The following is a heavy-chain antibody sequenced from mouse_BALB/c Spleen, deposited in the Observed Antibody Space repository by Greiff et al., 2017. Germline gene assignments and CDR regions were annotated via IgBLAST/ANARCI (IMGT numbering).Heavy chain of an antibody. D-gene: IGHD4-1*01. J-gene: IGHJ4*01. V-gene: IGHV1-5*01. CDR1: GYSFTSYW. CDR3: TRRLGRGNYYAMDY. Sequence: EVQLQQSGTVLARPGASVKMSCKASGYSFTSYWMHWVKQRPGQGLEWIGAIYPGNSDTSYNQKFEGKAKLTAVTSASTAYMELSSLTNEDSAVYYCTRRLGRGNYYAMDYGGQGTSVTVSS. CDR2: IYPGNSDT.